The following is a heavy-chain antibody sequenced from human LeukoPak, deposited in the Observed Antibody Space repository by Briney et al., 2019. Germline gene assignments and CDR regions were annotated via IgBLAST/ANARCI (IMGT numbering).Heavy chain of an antibody. J-gene: IGHJ4*02. CDR1: GFTFSSYS. CDR2: ISSSGRYI. D-gene: IGHD1-26*01. V-gene: IGHV3-21*01. CDR3: ARVRSGRYAY. Sequence: PGGSLRLSCAASGFTFSSYSMNWVRQAPGKGLEWVSSISSSGRYIYYADSVKGRFTISRDNAKNSLYLQMNSLRAEDTAVYYCARVRSGRYAYWGQGTLVTVSS.